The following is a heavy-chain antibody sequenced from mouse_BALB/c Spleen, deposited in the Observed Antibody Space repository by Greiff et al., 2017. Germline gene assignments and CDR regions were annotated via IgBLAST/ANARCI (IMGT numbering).Heavy chain of an antibody. J-gene: IGHJ4*01. CDR3: ARILRYLYAMDY. Sequence: DVKLQESGPGLVKPSQSLSLTCTVTGYSITSDYAWNWIRQFPGNKLEWMGYISYSGSTSYNPSLKSRISITRDTSKNQFFLQLNSVTTEDTATYYCARILRYLYAMDYWGQGTSVTVSS. CDR1: GYSITSDYA. V-gene: IGHV3-2*02. D-gene: IGHD1-1*01. CDR2: ISYSGST.